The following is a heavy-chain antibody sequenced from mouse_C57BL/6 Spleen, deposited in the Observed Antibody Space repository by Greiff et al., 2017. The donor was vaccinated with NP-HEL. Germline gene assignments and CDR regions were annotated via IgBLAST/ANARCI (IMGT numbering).Heavy chain of an antibody. D-gene: IGHD1-1*01. Sequence: QVQLQQSGAELARPGASVKLSCKASGYTFTSYGISWVKQSTGQGLEWIGEIYPRSGNTYYNEKFKGKATLTADKSSSTAYMGLRSLTSEVSAVYFCAYGSKGPFSYWGQGTLVTVSA. CDR3: AYGSKGPFSY. CDR1: GYTFTSYG. V-gene: IGHV1-81*01. CDR2: IYPRSGNT. J-gene: IGHJ3*01.